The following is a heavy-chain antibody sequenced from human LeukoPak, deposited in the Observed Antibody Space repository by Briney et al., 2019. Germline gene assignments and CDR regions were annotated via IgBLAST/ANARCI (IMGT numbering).Heavy chain of an antibody. CDR1: GGSFSGYY. D-gene: IGHD3-10*01. CDR3: ARHILWFGEFDIAFDI. V-gene: IGHV4-34*01. J-gene: IGHJ3*02. CDR2: INHSGST. Sequence: SEALSLTCAVYGGSFSGYYWSWIRQPPGRGLEWIGEINHSGSTNYNPSLKSRVTISVDTSKNQFSLKLSSVTAADTAVYYCARHILWFGEFDIAFDIWGQGTMVTVSS.